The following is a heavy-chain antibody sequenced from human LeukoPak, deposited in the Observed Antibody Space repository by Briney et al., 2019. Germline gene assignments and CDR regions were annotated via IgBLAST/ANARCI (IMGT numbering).Heavy chain of an antibody. D-gene: IGHD6-19*01. Sequence: SETLSLTCTVSGGSLSSDYWSWIRQPAGKGLEWIGRIYTSGSTNYNPSPKSRATISVDTSKNQFSLKLSSVTAADTAVYYRARVPGWDSSGWSFDYWGQGTLVTVSS. CDR2: IYTSGST. J-gene: IGHJ4*02. CDR3: ARVPGWDSSGWSFDY. CDR1: GGSLSSDY. V-gene: IGHV4-4*07.